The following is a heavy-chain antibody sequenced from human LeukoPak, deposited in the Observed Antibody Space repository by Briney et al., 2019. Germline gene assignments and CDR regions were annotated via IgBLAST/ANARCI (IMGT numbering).Heavy chain of an antibody. J-gene: IGHJ4*02. CDR3: AKSRIWYDSSGDFIFDY. CDR2: IWYDGSNK. V-gene: IGHV3-33*06. CDR1: GFTFSSYG. Sequence: PGGSLRLSCAASGFTFSSYGMHWVPQAPGKGLEWVAVIWYDGSNKYYADSVKGRFTISRDNSKNTLYLQMNSLRAEDTAVYYCAKSRIWYDSSGDFIFDYWGQGTLVTVSS. D-gene: IGHD3-22*01.